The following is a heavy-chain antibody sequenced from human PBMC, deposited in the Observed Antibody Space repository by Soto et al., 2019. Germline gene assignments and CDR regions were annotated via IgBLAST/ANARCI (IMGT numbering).Heavy chain of an antibody. CDR1: GGSFIGYY. CDR2: INHSGST. CDR3: ATLGHYDFWSGFRKGNWLDP. V-gene: IGHV4-34*01. D-gene: IGHD3-3*01. Sequence: QVQLQQWGAGLLKPSETVSLTCAVYGGSFIGYYGTWIRQPPGKGLEWIGEINHSGSTNYNPSLKSRVTISADTSKNQFSLRLSSVTAADTAVYYCATLGHYDFWSGFRKGNWLDPWGQGTLVTVSS. J-gene: IGHJ5*02.